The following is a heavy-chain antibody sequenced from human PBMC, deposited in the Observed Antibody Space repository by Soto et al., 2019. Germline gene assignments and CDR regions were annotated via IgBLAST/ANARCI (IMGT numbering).Heavy chain of an antibody. V-gene: IGHV1-8*02. CDR2: MSPSSGNT. CDR3: ARGITQGFDY. J-gene: IGHJ4*02. D-gene: IGHD1-20*01. CDR1: GYNFNTYD. Sequence: VQLVQSGAEVEKPGASVKVSCQASGYNFNTYDINWVRQATGQGLEWMGWMSPSSGNTAYSQKFQGRVTMTSDTSVSTAYMELNGLTSDDTAVYYCARGITQGFDYWGQGTPVTVSS.